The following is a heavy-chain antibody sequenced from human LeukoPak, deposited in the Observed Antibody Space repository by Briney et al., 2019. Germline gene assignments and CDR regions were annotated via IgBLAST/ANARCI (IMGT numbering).Heavy chain of an antibody. Sequence: ASVKVSCQASGYTFTTYGITWVRQVPGQGLEWMGWISGKNGNTKYAQKFQGRVTMTTDTSTSTAYLEVKSLTSDDTAVYYCARDRDYVFWSGVLGYYMDVWGKGTTVTVSS. CDR1: GYTFTTYG. D-gene: IGHD3-3*01. CDR3: ARDRDYVFWSGVLGYYMDV. CDR2: ISGKNGNT. J-gene: IGHJ6*03. V-gene: IGHV1-18*01.